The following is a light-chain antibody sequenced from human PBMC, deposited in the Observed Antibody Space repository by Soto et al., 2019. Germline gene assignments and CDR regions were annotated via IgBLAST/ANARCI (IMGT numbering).Light chain of an antibody. V-gene: IGKV1-8*01. CDR3: QQYYSYPFT. Sequence: AIRMTQSPSSLSASTGDRVTITCLASQGISSYLAWYQQKPGKAPKLLIYAAPTLQSGVPSRFSGSGSGTDFTLTISCLQSEDFATYYCQQYYSYPFTFGPGTKVDIK. CDR1: QGISSY. CDR2: AAP. J-gene: IGKJ3*01.